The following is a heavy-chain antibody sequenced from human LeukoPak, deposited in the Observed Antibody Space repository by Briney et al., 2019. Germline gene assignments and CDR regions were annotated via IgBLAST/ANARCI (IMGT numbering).Heavy chain of an antibody. CDR2: ISVSGNT. J-gene: IGHJ4*02. CDR1: GFTLSSYA. CDR3: AKDTPRGYNYGYFDY. V-gene: IGHV3-23*01. D-gene: IGHD5-18*01. Sequence: GGSLRLSCAASGFTLSSYAMSWVRQGPGKGLEWVPAISVSGNTYHADSVKGRFTISRDSSKNTLYLQMNSLRAGDAAVYYCAKDTPRGYNYGYFDYWGQGTLVTVSS.